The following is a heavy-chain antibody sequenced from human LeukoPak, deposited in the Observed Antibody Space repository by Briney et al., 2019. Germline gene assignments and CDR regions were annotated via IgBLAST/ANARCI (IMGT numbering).Heavy chain of an antibody. Sequence: ASVMGSCKASGYTFTRYYMHEVRQPPGQGLEWMGIINPSAGSTKYAQKFQGRVTMTRDTSTSTVYMELSSLRSEDTAVFYCATTGSGRTFDYWGQGNLVTVSS. CDR1: GYTFTRYY. D-gene: IGHD6-19*01. V-gene: IGHV1-46*01. CDR3: ATTGSGRTFDY. J-gene: IGHJ4*02. CDR2: INPSAGST.